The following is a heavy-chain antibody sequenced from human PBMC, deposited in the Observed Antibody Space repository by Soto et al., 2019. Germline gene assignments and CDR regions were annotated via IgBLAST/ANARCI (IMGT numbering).Heavy chain of an antibody. D-gene: IGHD2-15*01. V-gene: IGHV3-9*01. CDR3: AKGAVVVVAATSPWFYFDY. CDR2: ISWNSGRI. Sequence: GGSLRLSCAASGFTFEDYAMHWVRQAPGKGLEWVSGISWNSGRIGYADSVKVRFTISRDNAKNSLYLQMNSLRAEDTALYYCAKGAVVVVAATSPWFYFDYWGQGTLVTVSS. CDR1: GFTFEDYA. J-gene: IGHJ4*02.